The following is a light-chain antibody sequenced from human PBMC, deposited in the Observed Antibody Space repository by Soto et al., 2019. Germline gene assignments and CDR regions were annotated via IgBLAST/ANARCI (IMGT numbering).Light chain of an antibody. V-gene: IGKV3-15*01. CDR2: GAS. Sequence: EIVMTQSPATLSVSPGEGVTLSCRASQSVSSSLAWYQQKPGQSPRLLIYGASTRATGIPARFSGSGSGTDFTLTISGLQSEDFAIYYSQHYANWPRTFGLGTKV. CDR3: QHYANWPRT. CDR1: QSVSSS. J-gene: IGKJ1*01.